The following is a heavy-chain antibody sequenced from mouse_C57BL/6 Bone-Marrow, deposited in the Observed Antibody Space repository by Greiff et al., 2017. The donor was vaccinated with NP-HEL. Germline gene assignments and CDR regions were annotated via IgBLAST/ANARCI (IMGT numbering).Heavy chain of an antibody. Sequence: EVQVVESGPGLAKPSQTLSLTCSVTGYSITSDYWNWIRKFPGNKLEYMGYISYSGSTYYNPSRKSRISITRDTSKNQYYLQLNSVTTEDTATYYCARSPFWLRRNYYAMDYWGQGTSVTVSS. J-gene: IGHJ4*01. CDR1: GYSITSDY. V-gene: IGHV3-8*01. D-gene: IGHD2-2*01. CDR2: ISYSGST. CDR3: ARSPFWLRRNYYAMDY.